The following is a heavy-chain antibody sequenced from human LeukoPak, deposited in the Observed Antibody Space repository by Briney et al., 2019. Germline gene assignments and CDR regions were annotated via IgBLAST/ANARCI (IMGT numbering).Heavy chain of an antibody. J-gene: IGHJ4*02. Sequence: GGSLRLSCAASGFTFSSYSMNWVRQAPGKGLEWVSSISNSSSYIYYADSVKGRFTISRDNAKNSLYLQMNSLRAEDTAVYYCARDDSGSHTGFDYWGQGTLVTVSS. CDR1: GFTFSSYS. CDR2: ISNSSSYI. D-gene: IGHD1-26*01. V-gene: IGHV3-21*01. CDR3: ARDDSGSHTGFDY.